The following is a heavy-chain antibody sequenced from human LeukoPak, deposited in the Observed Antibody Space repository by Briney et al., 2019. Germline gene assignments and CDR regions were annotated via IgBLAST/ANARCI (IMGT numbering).Heavy chain of an antibody. J-gene: IGHJ4*02. CDR1: GGTFSRYA. D-gene: IGHD3-10*01. CDR2: IIPISGTT. Sequence: ASVKVSCKASGGTFSRYAISWVRQAPGQGLEWMGGIIPISGTTNYAQKFQGRVTITADKSTSTAYMELSSLRSEDTAVYYCAREHRLNLWGSGVGNYFDYWGQGTLVTVSS. V-gene: IGHV1-69*06. CDR3: AREHRLNLWGSGVGNYFDY.